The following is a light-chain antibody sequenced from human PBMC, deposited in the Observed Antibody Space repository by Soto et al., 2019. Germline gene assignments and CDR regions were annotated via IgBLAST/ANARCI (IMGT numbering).Light chain of an antibody. Sequence: EIMMTQSPATLSVSPGERATLSCRASQNVSSNLAWYQQKPGQAPRLLIYGASTRATGIPARFSGSGSGTEFTLTISSLQSEDFAVYYCQQYNNWPITFGGGTKVDIK. CDR3: QQYNNWPIT. V-gene: IGKV3-15*01. CDR1: QNVSSN. J-gene: IGKJ4*01. CDR2: GAS.